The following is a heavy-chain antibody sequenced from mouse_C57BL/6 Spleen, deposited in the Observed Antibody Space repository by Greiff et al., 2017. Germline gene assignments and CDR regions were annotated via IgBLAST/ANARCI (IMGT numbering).Heavy chain of an antibody. J-gene: IGHJ3*01. CDR2: ISSGSSTI. Sequence: EVKLMESGGGLVKPGGSLKLSCAASGFTFSDYGMHWVRQAPEKGLEWVAYISSGSSTIYYAATVKGRFTISRDNAKNTLLLQMTRLSAEETAKYYCARRGIYYYGSSSYWGQGTLVTVSA. V-gene: IGHV5-17*01. D-gene: IGHD1-1*01. CDR1: GFTFSDYG. CDR3: ARRGIYYYGSSSY.